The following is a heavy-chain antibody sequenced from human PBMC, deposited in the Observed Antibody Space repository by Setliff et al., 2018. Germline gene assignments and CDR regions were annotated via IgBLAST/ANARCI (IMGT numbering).Heavy chain of an antibody. CDR3: AKSHTGYYYDSSGYAVDY. V-gene: IGHV3-23*01. CDR1: GFTFSSYA. CDR2: ISGSGGST. Sequence: GGSLRLSCAASGFTFSSYARSWVRQAPGKGLEWVSAISGSGGSTYYADSVKGRFTLSRDNSKNTLYLQMNSLRAEDTAVYYCAKSHTGYYYDSSGYAVDYWGQGTLVTVSS. D-gene: IGHD3-22*01. J-gene: IGHJ4*02.